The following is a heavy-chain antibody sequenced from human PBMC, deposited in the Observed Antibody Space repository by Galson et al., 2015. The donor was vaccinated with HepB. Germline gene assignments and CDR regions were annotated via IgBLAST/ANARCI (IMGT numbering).Heavy chain of an antibody. Sequence: SLRLSCAASGFTFSSYAMRWVRQAPGKGLEWVSAISGNGGSTYYADSVKGRFTISRDNSKNTLYLQMNSLRAEDTAVYYCAKRRGGIAAAGAEYFQHWGQGTLVTVSS. V-gene: IGHV3-23*01. D-gene: IGHD6-13*01. CDR1: GFTFSSYA. CDR2: ISGNGGST. CDR3: AKRRGGIAAAGAEYFQH. J-gene: IGHJ1*01.